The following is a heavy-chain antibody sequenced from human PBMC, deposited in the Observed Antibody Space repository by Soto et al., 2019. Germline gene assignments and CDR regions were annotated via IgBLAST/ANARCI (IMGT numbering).Heavy chain of an antibody. D-gene: IGHD6-13*01. CDR3: ARDEEDSSSWYGRYGFDP. CDR1: GGSISSSNW. Sequence: QVQLQESGPGLVKPSGTLSLTCAVSGGSISSSNWWSWVRQPPGKGLEWIGEIYHSGSTNYNPSLKSRVTISVDKSKNQFSLKLSSVTAADTAVYYCARDEEDSSSWYGRYGFDPWGQGTLVTVSS. CDR2: IYHSGST. V-gene: IGHV4-4*02. J-gene: IGHJ5*02.